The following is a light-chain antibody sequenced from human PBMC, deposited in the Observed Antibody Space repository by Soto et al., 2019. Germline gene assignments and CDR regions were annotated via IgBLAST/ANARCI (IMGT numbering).Light chain of an antibody. CDR3: SSYTSSSTYV. J-gene: IGLJ1*01. Sequence: QSALTQPASVSGSPGQSITISCTGTSSDVGGYNYVSWYQQHPAKAPKLMIYEVSNRPSGLSNRFSGSKSGNTASLTISGLQAEDEADYYCSSYTSSSTYVFGTGTKVTVL. CDR1: SSDVGGYNY. CDR2: EVS. V-gene: IGLV2-14*01.